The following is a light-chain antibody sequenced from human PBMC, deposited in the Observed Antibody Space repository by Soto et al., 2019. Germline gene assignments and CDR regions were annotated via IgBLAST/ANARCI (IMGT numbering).Light chain of an antibody. Sequence: SSALAQSPSVSVAPGQTARITCGGNNIGSKNGHCFQQRPGQAPVLVVFYDDDRPSGVPDRFSGSNSGNTATLTISRVEAGDEADYYCQVWDSSVLHHVFGTGTKVTVL. J-gene: IGLJ1*01. CDR2: YDD. CDR1: NIGSKN. CDR3: QVWDSSVLHHV. V-gene: IGLV3-21*02.